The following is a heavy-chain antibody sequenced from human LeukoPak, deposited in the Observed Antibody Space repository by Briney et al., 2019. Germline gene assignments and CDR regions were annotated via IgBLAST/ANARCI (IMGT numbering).Heavy chain of an antibody. J-gene: IGHJ3*02. Sequence: GSSVKVSCKASGGTFSSYAISWVRQAPGQGLEWMGGIIPIFGTANYAQKFQGRVTITTDESTSTAYMELSSLRSEDTAVYYCARDDTMIRAFDIWGQGTMVTVSS. V-gene: IGHV1-69*05. CDR3: ARDDTMIRAFDI. CDR1: GGTFSSYA. CDR2: IIPIFGTA. D-gene: IGHD3-22*01.